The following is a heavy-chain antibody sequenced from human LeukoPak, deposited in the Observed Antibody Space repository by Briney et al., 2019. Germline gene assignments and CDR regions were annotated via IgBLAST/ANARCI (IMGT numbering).Heavy chain of an antibody. J-gene: IGHJ4*02. D-gene: IGHD6-13*01. V-gene: IGHV3-66*01. CDR3: AREPGIAAAGTES. CDR1: GFTVSHNY. Sequence: GGSLRLSCAASGFTVSHNYMSWVRQAPGKGLQWVSVIYRDGSTYYADSVKGRFTISRDNSKNTLYLQMNSLRAEDTAVYYCAREPGIAAAGTESWGQGTLVTVSS. CDR2: IYRDGST.